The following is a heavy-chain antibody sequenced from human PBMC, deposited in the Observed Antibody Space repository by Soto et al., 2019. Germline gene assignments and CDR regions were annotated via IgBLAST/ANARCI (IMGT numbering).Heavy chain of an antibody. CDR3: ARYFRGILTPDEM. CDR1: GGSISSSNYY. V-gene: IGHV4-39*01. D-gene: IGHD3-10*02. Sequence: SETLSLTCTVSGGSISSSNYYWGWIRHSPGKGLEWIGSISYTEDTYYSPSLQSRVTISADTSNNRFFLTLTSVTAADTAIYYCARYFRGILTPDEMWGQGNLVTVSA. J-gene: IGHJ4*02. CDR2: ISYTEDT.